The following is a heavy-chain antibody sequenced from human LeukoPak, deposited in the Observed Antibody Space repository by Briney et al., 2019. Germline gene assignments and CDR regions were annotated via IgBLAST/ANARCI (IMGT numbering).Heavy chain of an antibody. Sequence: SVKVSCKASGGTFSSYAISWARQAPGQGLEWMGGIIPIFGTANYAQKFQGRVTITTDESTSTAYMELSSLRSEDTAVYYCAREPTMTTVTTGPSSEYFQHWGQGTLVTVSS. J-gene: IGHJ1*01. CDR3: AREPTMTTVTTGPSSEYFQH. V-gene: IGHV1-69*05. CDR1: GGTFSSYA. D-gene: IGHD4-11*01. CDR2: IIPIFGTA.